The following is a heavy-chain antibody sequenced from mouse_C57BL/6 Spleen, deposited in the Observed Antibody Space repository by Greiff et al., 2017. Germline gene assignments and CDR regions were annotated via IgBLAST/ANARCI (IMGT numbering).Heavy chain of an antibody. CDR2: IRLKSDNYAT. CDR1: GFTFSNYW. Sequence: EVKLLESGGGLVQPGGSMKLSCVASGFTFSNYWMNWVRQSPEKGLEWVAQIRLKSDNYATHYAESVKGRFTISRDDSKSSVYLQMNNLRAEDTGIYYCTGIYYYGSRGYFDYWGQGTTLTVSS. D-gene: IGHD1-1*01. V-gene: IGHV6-3*01. J-gene: IGHJ2*01. CDR3: TGIYYYGSRGYFDY.